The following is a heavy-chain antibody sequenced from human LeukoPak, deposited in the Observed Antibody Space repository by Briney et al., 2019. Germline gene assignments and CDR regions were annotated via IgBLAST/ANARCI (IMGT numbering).Heavy chain of an antibody. CDR3: ARGVLGRALDP. Sequence: ASVNVSCKTSGYTFISYHMHWVRQAPGQGLEWMGTINPSGGNTNYALRFQGRVTMTRDTSTGTVYMELSSLRSEDTAVYYCARGVLGRALDPWGQGTLVTVSS. V-gene: IGHV1-46*01. CDR1: GYTFISYH. CDR2: INPSGGNT. J-gene: IGHJ5*02. D-gene: IGHD7-27*01.